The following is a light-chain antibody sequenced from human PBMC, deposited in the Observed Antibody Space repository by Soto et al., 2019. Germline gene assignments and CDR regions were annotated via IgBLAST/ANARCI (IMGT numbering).Light chain of an antibody. V-gene: IGKV1-5*01. CDR3: QQYDVHPKT. J-gene: IGKJ1*01. CDR1: ENIKNW. CDR2: DAS. Sequence: DVPMTQSPYTLAASVVDRVTITCRASENIKNWLAWYQQTPGKAPKVLISDASRLETGVPSRFSGSGYGTDFTLTITSLQTDDFGTYHCQQYDVHPKTFGQGTKVDIK.